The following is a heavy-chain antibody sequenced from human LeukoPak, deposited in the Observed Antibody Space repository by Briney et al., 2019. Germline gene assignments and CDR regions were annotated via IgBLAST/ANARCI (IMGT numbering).Heavy chain of an antibody. CDR2: INYSGST. D-gene: IGHD6-13*01. Sequence: SETLSLTCAVYGGSFSGYYWSWIRQPPGKGLEWIGEINYSGSTNYNPSLKSRVTISVDTSKNQFSRKVTSVTAADTAVYYCARAPSLAAAGTHYFDYWGQGTLVTVSS. CDR1: GGSFSGYY. J-gene: IGHJ4*02. V-gene: IGHV4-34*01. CDR3: ARAPSLAAAGTHYFDY.